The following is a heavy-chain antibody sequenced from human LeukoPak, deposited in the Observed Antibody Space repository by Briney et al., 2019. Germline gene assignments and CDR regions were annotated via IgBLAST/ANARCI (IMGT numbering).Heavy chain of an antibody. CDR3: AKRSGAPNNFDY. CDR2: ISGDGANE. D-gene: IGHD1-1*01. J-gene: IGHJ4*02. Sequence: GGSPRLSCATSGFTFDEHAMHWVRQVPGRGLEWVSLISGDGANEYYADSVKGRFTISRDNSRNSLFLQMNSLRTEDTALYFCAKRSGAPNNFDYWGQGVLVTVSS. V-gene: IGHV3-43*02. CDR1: GFTFDEHA.